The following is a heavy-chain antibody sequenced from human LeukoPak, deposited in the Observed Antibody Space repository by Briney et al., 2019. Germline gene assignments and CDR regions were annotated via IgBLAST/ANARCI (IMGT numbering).Heavy chain of an antibody. J-gene: IGHJ3*02. CDR3: AKVGSLNAFDI. CDR1: GFTFSSYG. Sequence: PGGSLRLSCAASGFTFSSYGMHWVRQAPGKGLEWVAVISYDGSNKYYADSVKGRFTISRDNSKNTLYLQMNSLRAEDTAVYYCAKVGSLNAFDIWGQGTMVTVSS. V-gene: IGHV3-30*18. CDR2: ISYDGSNK. D-gene: IGHD2-15*01.